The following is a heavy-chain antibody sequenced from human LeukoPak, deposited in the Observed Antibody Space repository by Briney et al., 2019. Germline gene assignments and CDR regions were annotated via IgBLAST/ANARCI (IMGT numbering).Heavy chain of an antibody. CDR2: INPSGGST. CDR1: GYTFTSYY. CDR3: ARGHDYYGSGSYHTSSRQSYNFDY. D-gene: IGHD3-10*01. V-gene: IGHV1-46*01. J-gene: IGHJ4*02. Sequence: GASVKVSCKASGYTFTSYYMHWVRQAPGQGLEWMGIINPSGGSTSYAQKFQGRVTMTRDTSTSTVYMELSSLRSEDTAVYYCARGHDYYGSGSYHTSSRQSYNFDYWGQGTLVTVSS.